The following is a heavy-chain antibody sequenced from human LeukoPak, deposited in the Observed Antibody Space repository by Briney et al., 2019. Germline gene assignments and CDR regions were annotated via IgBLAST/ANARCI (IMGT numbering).Heavy chain of an antibody. CDR1: GFTFSSYA. CDR3: ARDSYPDVLLWFGELSY. V-gene: IGHV3-30*04. CDR2: ISYDGSNK. D-gene: IGHD3-10*01. J-gene: IGHJ4*02. Sequence: GRSLRLSCAAPGFTFSSYAMHWVRQAPGKGLEWVAVISYDGSNKYYADSVKGRFTISRDNSKNTLYLQMNSLRAEDTAVYYCARDSYPDVLLWFGELSYWGQGTLVTVPS.